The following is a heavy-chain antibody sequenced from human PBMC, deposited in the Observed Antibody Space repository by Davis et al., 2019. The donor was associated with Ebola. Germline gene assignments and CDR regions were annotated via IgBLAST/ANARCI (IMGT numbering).Heavy chain of an antibody. V-gene: IGHV3-73*01. CDR1: GFTFSGSA. J-gene: IGHJ6*02. CDR3: TSVVPAASSEPDKDV. Sequence: GESLKISCAASGFTFSGSAMHWVRQASGKGLEWVGRIRSKANSYATAYAASVKGRFTISRDDSKNTAYLQMNSLKTEDTAVYYCTSVVPAASSEPDKDVWGQGTTVTVSS. CDR2: IRSKANSYAT. D-gene: IGHD2-2*01.